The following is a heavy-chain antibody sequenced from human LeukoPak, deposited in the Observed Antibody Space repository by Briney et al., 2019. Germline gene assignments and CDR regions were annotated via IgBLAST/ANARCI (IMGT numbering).Heavy chain of an antibody. V-gene: IGHV3-48*03. CDR2: ISSSGSTI. CDR3: AKGGYSGYEDFDY. J-gene: IGHJ4*02. D-gene: IGHD5-12*01. CDR1: GFTFSSYE. Sequence: PGGSLRLSCAASGFTFSSYEMNWVRQAPGKGLEWVSYISSSGSTIYYADSVKGRFTISRDNSKNTLYLQMNSLRAEDTAVYYCAKGGYSGYEDFDYWGQGILVTVSS.